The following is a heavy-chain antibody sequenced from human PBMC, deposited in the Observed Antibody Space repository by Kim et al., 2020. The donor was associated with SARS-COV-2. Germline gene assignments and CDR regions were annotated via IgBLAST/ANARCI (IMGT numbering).Heavy chain of an antibody. V-gene: IGHV5-51*01. D-gene: IGHD2-15*01. J-gene: IGHJ4*02. Sequence: YPGDSDTRYSPPFQGQVTISADKSISTAYLQWSSRKASDTAMYYCARIGDYWGQGTLVTVSS. CDR3: ARIGDY. CDR2: YPGDSDT.